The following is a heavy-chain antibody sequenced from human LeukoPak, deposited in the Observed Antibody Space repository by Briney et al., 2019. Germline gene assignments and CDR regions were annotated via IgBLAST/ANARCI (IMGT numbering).Heavy chain of an antibody. Sequence: PSETLSLTCTVSGGSISPNYWSWIRQPPGKGLEWIGYISYSGSTNYAPSLKSRVTISVDTSKNQFSLKLSSVTAADTAVYYCARGGSYFDYWGQGTPVTVSS. CDR3: ARGGSYFDY. D-gene: IGHD3-16*01. CDR2: ISYSGST. V-gene: IGHV4-59*01. CDR1: GGSISPNY. J-gene: IGHJ4*02.